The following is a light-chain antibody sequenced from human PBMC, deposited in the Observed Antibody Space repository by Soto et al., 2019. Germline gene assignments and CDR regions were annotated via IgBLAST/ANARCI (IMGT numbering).Light chain of an antibody. V-gene: IGKV3-20*01. Sequence: PGDRATLSCRASQSFSSTFFAWYQQKPGQAPRLLIYGASSRATGIPDRFSGSGSGTDFTLTISRLEPEDFAVYYCQQYVSSVTFGQGTKVEIK. J-gene: IGKJ1*01. CDR1: QSFSSTF. CDR2: GAS. CDR3: QQYVSSVT.